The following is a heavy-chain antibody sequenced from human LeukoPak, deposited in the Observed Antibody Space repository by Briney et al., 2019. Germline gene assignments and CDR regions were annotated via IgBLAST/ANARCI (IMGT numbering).Heavy chain of an antibody. D-gene: IGHD1/OR15-1a*01. CDR3: ARGEHSADY. J-gene: IGHJ4*02. CDR2: IYSSGYT. Sequence: SETLSLTCTVSGGSIRSYYWNWTRQPAGKGLEWIGRIYSSGYTNYNPSLKNRVSMSVDTSKNQFSLKLTSLTAADTAVYYCARGEHSADYWGPGALVTVSS. V-gene: IGHV4-4*07. CDR1: GGSIRSYY.